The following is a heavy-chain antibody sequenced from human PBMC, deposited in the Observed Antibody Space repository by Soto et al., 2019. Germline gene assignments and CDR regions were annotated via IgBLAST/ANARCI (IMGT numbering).Heavy chain of an antibody. V-gene: IGHV3-23*01. J-gene: IGHJ5*01. CDR2: ISGSGGST. Sequence: PGGSLRLSCGGSGFTFSMFAMIWVRQAPGKGLEWISSISGSGGSTYYADSVKGRFTVSRDNSKTTVFLQMNSLRTEDTAVYFCAKERNFWSGTAGFDSWGQGSPVTVS. CDR3: AKERNFWSGTAGFDS. D-gene: IGHD3-3*01. CDR1: GFTFSMFA.